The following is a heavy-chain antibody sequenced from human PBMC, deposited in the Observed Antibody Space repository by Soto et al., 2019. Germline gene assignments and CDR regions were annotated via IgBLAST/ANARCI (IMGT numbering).Heavy chain of an antibody. Sequence: SETLSLTCTVSGGSISTYYWSWIRQPPGKGLEWIGYIYYSGSTTYNPSLRSPVTISVDTSKNQFSLKLSSVTAADTAVYYCARSREDSNWFDPWGQGTLVTVSS. V-gene: IGHV4-59*01. J-gene: IGHJ5*02. CDR3: ARSREDSNWFDP. CDR1: GGSISTYY. CDR2: IYYSGST. D-gene: IGHD2-15*01.